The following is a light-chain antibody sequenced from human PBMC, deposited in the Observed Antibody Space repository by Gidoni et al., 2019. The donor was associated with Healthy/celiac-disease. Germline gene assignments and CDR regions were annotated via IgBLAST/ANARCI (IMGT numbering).Light chain of an antibody. Sequence: IVLTQSPGTLSLSPGERATLSCRASQSISNNYLAWYQRKPGQAPRLLIYGASSRATGIPDRFSGSGSGTDFTLTISRLEPEDFAVYYCQQYGSSPTFGGGTKVEIK. CDR2: GAS. CDR1: QSISNNY. J-gene: IGKJ4*01. V-gene: IGKV3-20*01. CDR3: QQYGSSPT.